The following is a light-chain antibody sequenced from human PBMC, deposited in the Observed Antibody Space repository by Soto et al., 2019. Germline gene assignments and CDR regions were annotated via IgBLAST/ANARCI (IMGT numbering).Light chain of an antibody. CDR3: QQYGSSPYN. Sequence: EIVMTQSPATLSVSPGERATLSCRASQSVSSNLAWYQQKPGQAPRLLIYGASTRATGIPARFSGSGSGTEFTLTISSLQSEDSAMYYCQQYGSSPYNFGQGSKLEIK. J-gene: IGKJ2*01. CDR1: QSVSSN. V-gene: IGKV3-15*01. CDR2: GAS.